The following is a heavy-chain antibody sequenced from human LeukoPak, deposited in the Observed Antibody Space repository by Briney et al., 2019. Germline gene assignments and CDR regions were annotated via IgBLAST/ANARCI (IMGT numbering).Heavy chain of an antibody. V-gene: IGHV3-53*01. CDR2: IYSGGST. D-gene: IGHD3-22*01. Sequence: GGSLRLSCAASGFTVSSNYMSWVRQAPGKGLEWVSVIYSGGSTYYADSVKGRFTISRDNSKNTLYLQMNSLRAEDTAVYYCARTYYDSSGYYTPYYFDYWGQGTLVTVSS. CDR3: ARTYYDSSGYYTPYYFDY. J-gene: IGHJ4*02. CDR1: GFTVSSNY.